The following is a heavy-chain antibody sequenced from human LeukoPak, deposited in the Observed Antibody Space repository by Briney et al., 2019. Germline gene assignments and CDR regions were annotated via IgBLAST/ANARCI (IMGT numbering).Heavy chain of an antibody. J-gene: IGHJ4*02. V-gene: IGHV3-74*01. CDR3: ARAYYDFWSGYYGEPYYFDY. D-gene: IGHD3-3*01. Sequence: QTGGSLRLSCAASGFTFSSYWMHWVRQAPGKGLVWLSRINSDGSSTDYADSVKGRFTIYRDNAKNTLYLQMNSLRAEDTAVYYCARAYYDFWSGYYGEPYYFDYWGQGTLVTVSS. CDR1: GFTFSSYW. CDR2: INSDGSST.